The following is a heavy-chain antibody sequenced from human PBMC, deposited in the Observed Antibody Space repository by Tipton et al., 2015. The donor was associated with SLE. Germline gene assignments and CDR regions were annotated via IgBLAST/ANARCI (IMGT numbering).Heavy chain of an antibody. D-gene: IGHD2-15*01. CDR2: ISYDGSNK. CDR3: AREKIVVVVAATLDY. J-gene: IGHJ4*02. V-gene: IGHV3-30*03. Sequence: SLRLSCAASGFTFSSYGMHWVRQAPGKGLEWVAVISYDGSNKYYEDSVKGRFTISRDNSKNTLYLQMNSLRAEDTAVYYCAREKIVVVVAATLDYWGQGTLATVSS. CDR1: GFTFSSYG.